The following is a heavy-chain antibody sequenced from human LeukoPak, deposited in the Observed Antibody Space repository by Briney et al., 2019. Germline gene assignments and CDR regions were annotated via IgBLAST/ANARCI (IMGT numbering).Heavy chain of an antibody. CDR2: IRYDGSNK. D-gene: IGHD3-22*01. CDR1: GFTFSSYG. V-gene: IGHV3-30*02. J-gene: IGHJ4*02. CDR3: AKDQAYYDSSGYSFDY. Sequence: GGSLRLSCAASGFTFSSYGMHWVRQAPGKGLEWVAFIRYDGSNKYYADSVKGRFTISRDNSKNTLYLQMNSLRAEDTAVYYCAKDQAYYDSSGYSFDYWGQGILVTVSS.